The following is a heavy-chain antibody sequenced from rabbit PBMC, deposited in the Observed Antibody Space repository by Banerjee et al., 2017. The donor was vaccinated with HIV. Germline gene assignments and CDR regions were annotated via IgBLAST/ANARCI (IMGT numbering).Heavy chain of an antibody. Sequence: QEQLKETGGGLVQPGGSLTLTCKASGFDFSSYGVSWVRQAPGKGLEWIGYIDPVFGSTYYASWVNGRFTISSHNAQNTLYLQLNSLTAADTATYFCVRGEYTIVVAGVYFNLWGQGTLVTVS. V-gene: IGHV1S47*01. D-gene: IGHD4-1*01. CDR1: GFDFSSYG. CDR2: IDPVFGST. CDR3: VRGEYTIVVAGVYFNL. J-gene: IGHJ4*01.